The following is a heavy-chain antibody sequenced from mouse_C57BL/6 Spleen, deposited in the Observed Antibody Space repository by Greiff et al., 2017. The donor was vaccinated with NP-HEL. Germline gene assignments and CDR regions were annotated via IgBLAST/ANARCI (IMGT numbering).Heavy chain of an antibody. CDR3: ARAAQALYYYAMDY. D-gene: IGHD3-2*02. Sequence: QLKQSGAELAKPGASVKLSCKASGYTFTSYWMHWVKQRPGQGLEWIGYINPSSGYTKYNQKFKDKATLTADKSSSTAYMQLSSLTYEDSAVYYCARAAQALYYYAMDYWGQGTSVTVSS. J-gene: IGHJ4*01. CDR1: GYTFTSYW. V-gene: IGHV1-7*01. CDR2: INPSSGYT.